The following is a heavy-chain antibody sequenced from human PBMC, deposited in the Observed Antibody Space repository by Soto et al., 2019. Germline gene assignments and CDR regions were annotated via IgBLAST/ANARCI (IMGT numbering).Heavy chain of an antibody. Sequence: SVKVSCKASGYTFTSYAIHWVRQAPGQRLEWMGWINAGNGNTKYSQKFQGRVTITRDTSASTAYMELSSLRSEDTAVYYCARGGSYYYGMDVWGQGTTVTVSS. D-gene: IGHD1-26*01. V-gene: IGHV1-3*01. J-gene: IGHJ6*02. CDR2: INAGNGNT. CDR1: GYTFTSYA. CDR3: ARGGSYYYGMDV.